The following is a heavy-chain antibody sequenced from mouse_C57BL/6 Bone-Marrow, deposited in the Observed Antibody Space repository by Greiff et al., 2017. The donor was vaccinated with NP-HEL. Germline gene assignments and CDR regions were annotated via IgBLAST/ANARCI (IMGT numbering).Heavy chain of an antibody. CDR3: ARGYYGFAY. CDR1: GYTFTSYW. V-gene: IGHV1-59*01. Sequence: QVQLKQPGAELVRPGTSVKLSCKASGYTFTSYWTHWVKQRPGQGLEWIGVIDPSDSYTNYNQKFKGKATLTVDTSSSTAYMQLSSLTSEDSAVYYCARGYYGFAYWGQGTLVTVSA. CDR2: IDPSDSYT. J-gene: IGHJ3*01. D-gene: IGHD2-3*01.